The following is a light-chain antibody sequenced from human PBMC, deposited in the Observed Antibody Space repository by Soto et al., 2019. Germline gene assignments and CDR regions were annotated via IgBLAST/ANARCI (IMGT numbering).Light chain of an antibody. V-gene: IGKV1-33*01. J-gene: IGKJ1*01. CDR3: QQYDDLPIT. Sequence: DMQMTQSPSTLSGSVGDRVTITCRAGETISSWLAWYQQKPGKAPKVLIYDASNLETGVPSRFSGSGSGTHFTFTISSLQPEDIATYYCQQYDDLPITFGQGTKV. CDR1: ETISSW. CDR2: DAS.